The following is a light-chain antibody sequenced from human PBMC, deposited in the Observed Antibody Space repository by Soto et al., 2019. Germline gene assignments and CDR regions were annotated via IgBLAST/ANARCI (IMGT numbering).Light chain of an antibody. J-gene: IGKJ2*01. CDR1: QSISSQ. CDR2: KAS. Sequence: DIQMTQSPSPLSASVGDRVTITCRVSQSISSQLAWFPQKPGKAPKVLIYKASSLESGVPSRFSGSGSGTEFTLTISSLQPDDLATYYCQLDNSFGQGTKLEIK. CDR3: QLDNS. V-gene: IGKV1-5*03.